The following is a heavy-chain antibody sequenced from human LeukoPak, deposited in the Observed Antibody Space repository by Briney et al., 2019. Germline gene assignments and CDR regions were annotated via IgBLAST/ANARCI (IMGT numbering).Heavy chain of an antibody. D-gene: IGHD2-8*02. CDR1: GYSISSGYY. V-gene: IGHV4-38-2*01. Sequence: PSETLSLTCAVSGYSISSGYYWGWIRQPPGKWLEWIESRYHSGSNYHNQSLKSRVTLAVDTSKNKLSLKLQHVMAADAPVFDCARLAYWAVWGQGNLVTVSS. CDR2: RYHSGSN. J-gene: IGHJ4*02. CDR3: ARLAYWAV.